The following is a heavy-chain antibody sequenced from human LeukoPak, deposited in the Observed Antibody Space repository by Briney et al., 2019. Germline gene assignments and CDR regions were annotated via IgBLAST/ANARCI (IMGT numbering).Heavy chain of an antibody. Sequence: GASVKVSCKASGYTFTSYDINWVRQATGQGLEWMGWMNPNSGNTGYAQKFQGRVTMTRNTSISTAYMELSSLRSEDTAVYYCARTEVRSGIQLWTVDGYNWFDPWGQGTLVTVSS. CDR3: ARTEVRSGIQLWTVDGYNWFDP. D-gene: IGHD5-18*01. V-gene: IGHV1-8*01. J-gene: IGHJ5*02. CDR1: GYTFTSYD. CDR2: MNPNSGNT.